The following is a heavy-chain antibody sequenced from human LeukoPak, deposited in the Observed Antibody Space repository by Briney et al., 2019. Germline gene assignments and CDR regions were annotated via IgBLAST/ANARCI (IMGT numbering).Heavy chain of an antibody. CDR2: IIPILGIA. V-gene: IGHV1-69*04. CDR3: ARTRPTANDYYDSGEFGAVNDAFDI. J-gene: IGHJ3*02. CDR1: GGTFSSYA. Sequence: ASVKVSCKASGGTFSSYAISWVRQAPGQGLEWMGRIIPILGIANYAQKFQGRVTITADKSTSTAYMELSSLRSEDTAVYYCARTRPTANDYYDSGEFGAVNDAFDIWGQGTMVTVSS. D-gene: IGHD3-22*01.